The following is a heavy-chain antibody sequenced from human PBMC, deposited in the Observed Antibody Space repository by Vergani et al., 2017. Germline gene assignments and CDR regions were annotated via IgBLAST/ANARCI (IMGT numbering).Heavy chain of an antibody. V-gene: IGHV3-30*02. Sequence: QVQLVEPGGGVVQPGGSLRLYCATSGFSFNTYGAHWVRQAPGKGLEWVAFIGYDGRIKYNVDSVKGRFTISRDTSKKTLSLQMRSLRADDTAVYYCAKDGRENSEYGYFDYWGQGTLVTVSS. CDR2: IGYDGRIK. J-gene: IGHJ4*02. CDR1: GFSFNTYG. D-gene: IGHD4-17*01. CDR3: AKDGRENSEYGYFDY.